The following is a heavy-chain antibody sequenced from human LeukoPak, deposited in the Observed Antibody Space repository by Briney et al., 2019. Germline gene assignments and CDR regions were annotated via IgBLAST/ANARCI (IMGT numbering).Heavy chain of an antibody. CDR2: INADGGST. Sequence: PGGSLRLSCAASGFTFSSYWMHWVRQAPGKGLVWVSHINADGGSTSYADFVKGRFTISRDNAKNTLYLHMNSLRAEDTAVYYCARLYASGSSDYWGQGTLVTVSS. CDR3: ARLYASGSSDY. J-gene: IGHJ4*02. V-gene: IGHV3-74*01. D-gene: IGHD3-10*01. CDR1: GFTFSSYW.